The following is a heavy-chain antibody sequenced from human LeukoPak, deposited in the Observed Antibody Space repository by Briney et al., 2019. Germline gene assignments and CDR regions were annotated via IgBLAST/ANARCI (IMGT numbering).Heavy chain of an antibody. CDR2: LSGSGAGT. D-gene: IGHD6-6*01. J-gene: IGHJ4*02. Sequence: GGSLRLSCAASGFTFSDYALGWVRQAPGRGLEWVATLSGSGAGTYYSDSVQGRFTISRDNSKRTLFLQMNSLKTEDTAVYYCGRCSSGPWVTYYFDYWGQGTLVTVSS. CDR1: GFTFSDYA. CDR3: GRCSSGPWVTYYFDY. V-gene: IGHV3-23*01.